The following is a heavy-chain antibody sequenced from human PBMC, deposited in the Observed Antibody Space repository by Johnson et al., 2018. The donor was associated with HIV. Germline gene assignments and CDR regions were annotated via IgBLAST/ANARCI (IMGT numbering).Heavy chain of an antibody. D-gene: IGHD6-13*01. J-gene: IGHJ3*02. CDR1: GFTFSSYG. Sequence: QVLLVESGGGVVQPGGSLRLSCAASGFTFSSYGMHWVRQAPGKGLEWVAFIRYDGSNKYYADSVKGRFTISRDNSKNKLYLQMNSLRAEDTALYYCAKDMGYTSFGYGFDIWGQGTMVTVSS. V-gene: IGHV3-30*02. CDR3: AKDMGYTSFGYGFDI. CDR2: IRYDGSNK.